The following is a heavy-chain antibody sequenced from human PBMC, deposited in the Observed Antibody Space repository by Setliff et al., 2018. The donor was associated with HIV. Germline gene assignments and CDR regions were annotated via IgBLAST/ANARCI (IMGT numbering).Heavy chain of an antibody. CDR2: SYHTGST. Sequence: SETLSLTCAVFGYSISSGNYWGWIRQPPGKGLEWIGSSYHTGSTYYNPSLETRATISVDTSKNQFSLRLTSVTAADTAVYYCARRTYPGSYTPYFDYWGQGTLVTVSS. V-gene: IGHV4-38-2*01. J-gene: IGHJ4*02. CDR3: ARRTYPGSYTPYFDY. CDR1: GYSISSGNY. D-gene: IGHD1-1*01.